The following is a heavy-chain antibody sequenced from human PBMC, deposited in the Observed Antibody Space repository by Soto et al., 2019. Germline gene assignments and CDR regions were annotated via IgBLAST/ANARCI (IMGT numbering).Heavy chain of an antibody. V-gene: IGHV1-46*01. CDR2: INPSGGST. J-gene: IGHJ4*02. D-gene: IGHD3-3*01. CDR3: ARDREYYDFWSGYYPGYFAY. CDR1: GYTFTSYY. Sequence: ASVKVSCKASGYTFTSYYMHWVRQAPGQGLEWMGIINPSGGSTSYAQKFQGRVTMTRDTSTSTVYMELSSLRSEDTAVYYCARDREYYDFWSGYYPGYFAYWGQGSLVTVSS.